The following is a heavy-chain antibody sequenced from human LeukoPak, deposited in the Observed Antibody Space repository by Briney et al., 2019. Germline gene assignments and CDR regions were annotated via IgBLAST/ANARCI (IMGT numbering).Heavy chain of an antibody. CDR3: ARGIITMFRGVNRNWYFDL. CDR1: GGTLSGYY. J-gene: IGHJ2*01. CDR2: SNDSGGT. V-gene: IGHV4-34*01. Sequence: SETLSLTCAVYGGTLSGYYWSWIRQPPGKRLEWVGESNDSGGTNYNPSLKSRVTISADKSKNQVTLKLTSVTAADTAVYYCARGIITMFRGVNRNWYFDLWGRGTLVTVSS. D-gene: IGHD3-10*01.